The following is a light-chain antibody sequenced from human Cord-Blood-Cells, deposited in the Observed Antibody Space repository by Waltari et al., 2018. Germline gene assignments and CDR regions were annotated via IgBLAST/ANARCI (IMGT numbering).Light chain of an antibody. V-gene: IGKV1-39*01. Sequence: DIQMTQSPSSLSASVGDRVTITCPASQSISSYLNWYQQKPGKAPKLLIYAASRLQSGVPSRFSGSGSGTDFTLTISSLQREDFATYYCQQSYSTPCTFGQGTKLEIK. CDR1: QSISSY. CDR3: QQSYSTPCT. CDR2: AAS. J-gene: IGKJ2*02.